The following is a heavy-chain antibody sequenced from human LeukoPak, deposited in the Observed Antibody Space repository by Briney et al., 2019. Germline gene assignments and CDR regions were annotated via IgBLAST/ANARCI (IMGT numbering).Heavy chain of an antibody. Sequence: PSETLSLTCTVSGASISTYYWSWIRQPPGQGLEWIGYIYDSGSTSYNPSLKSRATISVDTSKSHFSPKLSSVTAADTAVYYCARQMFLGGMDVWGQGTTVAVSS. CDR2: IYDSGST. D-gene: IGHD3-10*02. J-gene: IGHJ6*02. V-gene: IGHV4-59*08. CDR3: ARQMFLGGMDV. CDR1: GASISTYY.